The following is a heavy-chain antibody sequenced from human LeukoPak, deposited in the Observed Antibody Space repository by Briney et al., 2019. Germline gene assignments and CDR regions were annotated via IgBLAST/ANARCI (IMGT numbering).Heavy chain of an antibody. V-gene: IGHV3-48*04. CDR1: GFTFSSSS. Sequence: GGSLRLSCAASGFTFSSSSMNWVRLAPGKGLEWVSYISTSSSNIYYADSVKGRFTISRDNAKNSLYLQMNSLRADDTAVYYCARVRGGYYFDYWGQGTLVTGSS. CDR2: ISTSSSNI. CDR3: ARVRGGYYFDY. D-gene: IGHD3-10*01. J-gene: IGHJ4*02.